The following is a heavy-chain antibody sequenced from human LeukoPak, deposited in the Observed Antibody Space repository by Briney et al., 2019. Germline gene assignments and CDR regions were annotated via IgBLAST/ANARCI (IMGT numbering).Heavy chain of an antibody. V-gene: IGHV3-53*01. J-gene: IGHJ3*02. Sequence: GGSLRRSCAASGFTVSNNYMSWARQAPGKGLEWVSVIYSGGSTYYADSVRGRFTISRGNSKNTLYLQMNSLRAEDTAVYYCARVRYNAFDIWGQGAMVTVSS. CDR1: GFTVSNNY. CDR2: IYSGGST. CDR3: ARVRYNAFDI. D-gene: IGHD1-14*01.